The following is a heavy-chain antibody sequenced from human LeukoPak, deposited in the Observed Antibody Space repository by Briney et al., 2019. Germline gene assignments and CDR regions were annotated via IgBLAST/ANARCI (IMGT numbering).Heavy chain of an antibody. Sequence: PGGSLRLSCAASGFTFSSYWMHWVRQGPGKGLVWVSRINSDESSTSYADSVKGRFTIYRDNAKNTLYLQMNSLRADDTAVYYCAREAVVAATPYDYWGQGNLVTVSS. J-gene: IGHJ4*02. D-gene: IGHD2-15*01. V-gene: IGHV3-74*01. CDR2: INSDESST. CDR1: GFTFSSYW. CDR3: AREAVVAATPYDY.